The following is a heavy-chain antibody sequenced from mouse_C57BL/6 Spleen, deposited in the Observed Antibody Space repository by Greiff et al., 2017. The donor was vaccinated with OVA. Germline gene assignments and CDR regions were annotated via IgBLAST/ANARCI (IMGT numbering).Heavy chain of an antibody. CDR3: AETASYAMDY. CDR1: GYSITSGYY. D-gene: IGHD4-1*01. CDR2: ISYDGSN. V-gene: IGHV3-6*01. Sequence: DVQLQESGPGLVKPSQSLSLTCSVTGYSITSGYYWNWIRQFPGNKLEWMGYISYDGSNNYNPSLKNRISITRDTSKNQFFLKLNSVTTEDTATYYCAETASYAMDYWGQGTSVTVSS. J-gene: IGHJ4*01.